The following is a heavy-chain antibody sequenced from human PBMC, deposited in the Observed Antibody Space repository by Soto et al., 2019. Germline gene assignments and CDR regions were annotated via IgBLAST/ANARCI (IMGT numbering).Heavy chain of an antibody. CDR2: IIPIFGTA. J-gene: IGHJ4*02. V-gene: IGHV1-69*01. CDR1: GGTFSSYA. CDR3: ARVGEQQLKTVGYYFDY. D-gene: IGHD6-13*01. Sequence: QVQLVQSGAEVKKPGSSVKVSCKASGGTFSSYAISWVRQAPGQGLEWMGGIIPIFGTANYAQKFQGRVTITADASTSTAYMELSSLRSEDTAVYYCARVGEQQLKTVGYYFDYWGQGTLVTVSS.